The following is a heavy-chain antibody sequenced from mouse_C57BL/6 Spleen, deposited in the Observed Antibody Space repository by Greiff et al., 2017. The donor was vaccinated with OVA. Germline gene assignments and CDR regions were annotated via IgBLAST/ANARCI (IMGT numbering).Heavy chain of an antibody. CDR3: AREGIYYYGSSWAY. CDR2: IYPGSGST. D-gene: IGHD1-1*01. J-gene: IGHJ3*01. CDR1: GYTFTSYW. Sequence: QVQLKQSGAELVKPGASVKMSCKASGYTFTSYWITWVKQRPGQGLEWIGDIYPGSGSTNYNEKFKSKATLTVDTSSSTAYMQLSSLTSEDSAVYYCAREGIYYYGSSWAYWGQGTLVTVSA. V-gene: IGHV1-55*01.